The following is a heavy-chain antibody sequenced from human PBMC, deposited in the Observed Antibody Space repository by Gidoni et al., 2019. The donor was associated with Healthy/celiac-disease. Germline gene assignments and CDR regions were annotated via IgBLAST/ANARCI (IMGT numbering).Heavy chain of an antibody. CDR1: GGTFSSYA. CDR3: ARLVSKGNFDY. D-gene: IGHD2-2*01. J-gene: IGHJ4*02. V-gene: IGHV1-69*01. Sequence: QVQLVQSGAEGKKPGSSVKVSCKDAGGTFSSYAISWVRQAPGQGLEWRGGIIPIFGTANYAQKFQGRVTITADESTSTAYMELSSLRSEDPAVYYCARLVSKGNFDYWGQGTLVTVSS. CDR2: IIPIFGTA.